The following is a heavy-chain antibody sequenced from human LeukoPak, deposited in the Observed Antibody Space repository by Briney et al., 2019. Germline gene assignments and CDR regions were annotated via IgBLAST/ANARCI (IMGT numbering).Heavy chain of an antibody. Sequence: GGSLRLSCAASGFTFSNYAMSWVRQAPGQGLEWVSGISAIVGRAYYADSVKGRVTISRDNSKNTLYLQMSSLRAEDTAVYYCAKPDYYNSPRHSYYYMDVWGKGTTVTVSS. D-gene: IGHD3-22*01. CDR3: AKPDYYNSPRHSYYYMDV. V-gene: IGHV3-23*01. CDR2: ISAIVGRA. CDR1: GFTFSNYA. J-gene: IGHJ6*03.